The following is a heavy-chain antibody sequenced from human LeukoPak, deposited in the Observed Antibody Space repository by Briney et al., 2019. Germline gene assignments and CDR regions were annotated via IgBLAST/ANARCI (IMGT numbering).Heavy chain of an antibody. D-gene: IGHD3-22*01. J-gene: IGHJ3*02. CDR2: MNPNSGNT. Sequence: ASVKVSCKASGYTFTSYDINWVRQAPGQGLEWMGWMNPNSGNTGYAQKFQGRVTMTRNTSISTAYMELSSLRSEDTAVYYCAREGAYDSSGYYQRNAFDIWGQGTMVTVSS. CDR3: AREGAYDSSGYYQRNAFDI. V-gene: IGHV1-8*01. CDR1: GYTFTSYD.